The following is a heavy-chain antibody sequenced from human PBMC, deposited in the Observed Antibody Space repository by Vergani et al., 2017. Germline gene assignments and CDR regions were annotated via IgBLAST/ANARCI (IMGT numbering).Heavy chain of an antibody. CDR2: IYYSGST. Sequence: LQLQESGPGLVKPSATLSLTCSVSGVSIRSSNYYWGWIRQPPGKGLEWIASIYYSGSTYYKPSLKSRVTISVDTSKNQFSLKLSSVTAADTAIYYCARYQDDYDILTGYRYWYFDLWGRGTLVTVSS. V-gene: IGHV4-39*01. CDR3: ARYQDDYDILTGYRYWYFDL. D-gene: IGHD3-9*01. J-gene: IGHJ2*01. CDR1: GVSIRSSNYY.